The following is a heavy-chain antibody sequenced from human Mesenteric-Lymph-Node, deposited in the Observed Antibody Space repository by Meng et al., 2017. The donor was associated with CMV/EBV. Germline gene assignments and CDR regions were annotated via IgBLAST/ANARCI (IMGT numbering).Heavy chain of an antibody. CDR3: ARHQRWLKSEGGFNY. Sequence: QVTLQQWGAGLLKPSETLSPTCAVYGVSFSGYYWSWIRQPPGKGLEWIGEINHSGSTNYNPSLKSRVTISVDTSKNQFSLKLSSVTAADTAVYYCARHQRWLKSEGGFNYWGQGTLVTVSS. CDR2: INHSGST. J-gene: IGHJ4*02. CDR1: GVSFSGYY. D-gene: IGHD4-23*01. V-gene: IGHV4-34*01.